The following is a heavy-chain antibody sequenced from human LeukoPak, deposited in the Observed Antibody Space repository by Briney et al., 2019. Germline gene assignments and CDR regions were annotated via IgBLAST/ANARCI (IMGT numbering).Heavy chain of an antibody. CDR3: AKGGRTKDS. Sequence: PGGSLRLSWAASRXTFSSYAVSWVRQAPGKGLESDLVISDSGGRTYYADSVKGRYTISRDNSKNTLYLQMNSLRAKDTAVYYCAKGGRTKDSWGQGTLVTVSS. D-gene: IGHD1-26*01. CDR1: RXTFSSYA. CDR2: ISDSGGRT. J-gene: IGHJ5*02. V-gene: IGHV3-23*01.